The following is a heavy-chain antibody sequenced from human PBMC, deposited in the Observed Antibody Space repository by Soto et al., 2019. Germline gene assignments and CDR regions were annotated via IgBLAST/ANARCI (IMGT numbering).Heavy chain of an antibody. CDR3: ARIIAAAGTYYYGMDV. CDR2: INHSGST. V-gene: IGHV4-34*01. Sequence: SETLSLTCAVYGGSFSGYYWSWIRQPPGKGLEWIGEINHSGSTNYNPSLKSRVTISVDTSKNQFSLKLSSVTAADTAVYYCARIIAAAGTYYYGMDVWGQGTTVTVSS. D-gene: IGHD6-13*01. J-gene: IGHJ6*02. CDR1: GGSFSGYY.